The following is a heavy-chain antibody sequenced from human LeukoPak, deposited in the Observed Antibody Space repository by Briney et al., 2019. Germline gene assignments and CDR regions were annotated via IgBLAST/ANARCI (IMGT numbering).Heavy chain of an antibody. D-gene: IGHD1-14*01. Sequence: SETLSLTCTVSGGPIRSHYWSWIRQPPGKGLEGIGYIYYHVPPNHHPRLVTLVTISVETYQNQLSLKLTSLTAAVSAVYYCARYNRALDYWGQGTLVTVSS. V-gene: IGHV4-59*11. J-gene: IGHJ4*02. CDR1: GGPIRSHY. CDR2: IYYHVPP. CDR3: ARYNRALDY.